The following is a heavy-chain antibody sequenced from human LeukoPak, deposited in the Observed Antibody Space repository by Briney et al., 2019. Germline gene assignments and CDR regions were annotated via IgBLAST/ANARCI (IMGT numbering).Heavy chain of an antibody. CDR3: ARGPYSGSYYRFDY. V-gene: IGHV3-23*01. J-gene: IGHJ4*02. CDR2: ISGSGGST. Sequence: QPGGSLRLSCAASGFTFSSYAMSWVRQAPGKGLEWVSGISGSGGSTYYADSVKGRFTMSRDNSKNTLYLQMNSLRAEDTAVFYCARGPYSGSYYRFDYWGQGTLVTVS. D-gene: IGHD1-26*01. CDR1: GFTFSSYA.